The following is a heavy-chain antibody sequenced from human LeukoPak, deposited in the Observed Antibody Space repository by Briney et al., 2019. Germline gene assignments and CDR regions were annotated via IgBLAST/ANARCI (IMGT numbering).Heavy chain of an antibody. CDR2: IYSGGST. D-gene: IGHD6-25*01. Sequence: PGGSLRLSCAASGFTVSSNYMSWVRQAPGKGLEWVSVIYSGGSTYYADSVKGRFTISRDNSKNTLYLQMNSLRAEDTAVYYCAKDRGIASGYFDYWGQGTLVTVSS. J-gene: IGHJ4*02. CDR1: GFTVSSNY. V-gene: IGHV3-66*02. CDR3: AKDRGIASGYFDY.